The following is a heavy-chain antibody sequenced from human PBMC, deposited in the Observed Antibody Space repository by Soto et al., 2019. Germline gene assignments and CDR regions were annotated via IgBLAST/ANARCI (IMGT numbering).Heavy chain of an antibody. CDR2: MNPNSGNT. D-gene: IGHD3-9*01. CDR3: ARVSGLNYDILTGYYPPRY. J-gene: IGHJ4*02. V-gene: IGHV1-8*01. Sequence: QVQLVQSGAEVKKPGASVKVSCKASGYTFTSYDINWVRQATGQGLEWMGWMNPNSGNTGYAQKFQGRVTMTRNTSIRTAYMELSSLRSEDTAVYYCARVSGLNYDILTGYYPPRYWGQGTLVTVSS. CDR1: GYTFTSYD.